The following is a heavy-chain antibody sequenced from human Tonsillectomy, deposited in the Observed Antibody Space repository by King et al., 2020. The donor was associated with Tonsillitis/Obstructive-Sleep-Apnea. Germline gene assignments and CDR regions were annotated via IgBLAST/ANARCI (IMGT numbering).Heavy chain of an antibody. CDR2: IYYSGST. V-gene: IGHV4-59*01. CDR3: ASVPHYGSSGYYVGGDY. Sequence: VQLQESGPGLVKPSETLSLTCTVSGGSISSYYWSWIRQPPGKGLEWIGYIYYSGSTNYNPSLKSRVTISVDTSKNQFSLKLSSVTAADTAVYYCASVPHYGSSGYYVGGDYWGQGTLVTVSS. D-gene: IGHD3-22*01. J-gene: IGHJ4*02. CDR1: GGSISSYY.